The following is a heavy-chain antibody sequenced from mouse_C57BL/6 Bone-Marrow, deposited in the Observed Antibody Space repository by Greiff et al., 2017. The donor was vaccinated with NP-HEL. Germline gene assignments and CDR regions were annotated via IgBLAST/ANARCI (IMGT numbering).Heavy chain of an antibody. CDR2: IDPETGGT. V-gene: IGHV1-15*01. CDR1: GYTFTDYE. CDR3: TRAPRQLRLYYVDY. D-gene: IGHD3-2*02. Sequence: VKLVESGAELVRPGASVTLSCKASGYTFTDYEMHWVKQTPVHGLEWIGAIDPETGGTAYNQKFKGKAILTADKSSSTAYMELRSLTSEDSAVYYCTRAPRQLRLYYVDYWGQGTTLTVSS. J-gene: IGHJ2*01.